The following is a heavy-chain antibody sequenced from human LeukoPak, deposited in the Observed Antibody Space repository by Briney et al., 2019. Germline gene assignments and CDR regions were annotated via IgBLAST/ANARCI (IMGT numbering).Heavy chain of an antibody. Sequence: ASVTVSCKASGYTFTRYSMHWVRQVPGQRLEWMGWINAGDGDTKYAQKLQGRVTFTRDTSANTVYMQLSSLRSEDTAVYYCTRPYKEQLDFDHWGQGTLVTVSS. V-gene: IGHV1-3*01. CDR2: INAGDGDT. J-gene: IGHJ4*02. D-gene: IGHD6-13*01. CDR3: TRPYKEQLDFDH. CDR1: GYTFTRYS.